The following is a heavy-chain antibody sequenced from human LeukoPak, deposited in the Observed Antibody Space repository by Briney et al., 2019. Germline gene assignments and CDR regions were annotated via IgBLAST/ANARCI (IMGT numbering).Heavy chain of an antibody. Sequence: SETLSLTCTVSGGSISSSSYYWGWIRQPPGKGLEWIGSIYYSGSTYYNPSLKSRVTISVDTSKNQFSLKLSSVTAADTAVYYCAGRAFDGWFDPWGQGTLVTVSS. CDR1: GGSISSSSYY. CDR3: AGRAFDGWFDP. D-gene: IGHD3-9*01. CDR2: IYYSGST. V-gene: IGHV4-39*01. J-gene: IGHJ5*02.